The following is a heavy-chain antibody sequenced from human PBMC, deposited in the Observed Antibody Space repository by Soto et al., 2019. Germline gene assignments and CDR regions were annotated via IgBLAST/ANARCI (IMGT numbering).Heavy chain of an antibody. J-gene: IGHJ6*02. CDR3: ARDRSSKPPLYYYYYGMDV. Sequence: QVQLHQWGAGLLKPSETLSLTCAVYGGSFSGYYWSWIRQPPGKGLEWIGEINHSGSTNYNPSLKSRFTISVDTSKNQFSLKLSSVTAADKAVDYCARDRSSKPPLYYYYYGMDVWGQGTTVTVSS. D-gene: IGHD2-15*01. V-gene: IGHV4-34*01. CDR2: INHSGST. CDR1: GGSFSGYY.